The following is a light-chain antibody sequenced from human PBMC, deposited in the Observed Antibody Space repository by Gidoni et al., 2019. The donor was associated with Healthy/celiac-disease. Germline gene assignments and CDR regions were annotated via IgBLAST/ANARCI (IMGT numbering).Light chain of an antibody. V-gene: IGKV1-39*01. CDR3: QQSYSTLALT. CDR1: QSSSST. CDR2: AAS. Sequence: IKMTQSPYSLSASLGDRVTITCRASQSSSSTLKWYQQNPGKAPKLLIYAASSLQSGVPSRFSGSGSGTDFTLTISSLQPEDFATYYCQQSYSTLALTFXGXTKVEIK. J-gene: IGKJ4*01.